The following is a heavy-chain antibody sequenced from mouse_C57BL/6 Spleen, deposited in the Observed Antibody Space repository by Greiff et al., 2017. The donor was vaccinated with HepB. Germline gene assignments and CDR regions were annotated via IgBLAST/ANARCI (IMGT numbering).Heavy chain of an antibody. CDR1: GYSITSGYY. Sequence: DVQLQESGPGLVKPSQSLSLTCSVTGYSITSGYYWNWIRQFPGNKLEWMGYISYDGSNNYNPSLKYRISITRDTTKNQFFLKLNSVTTEDTTTYYCARERTGTFAYWGQGTLVTVST. CDR3: ARERTGTFAY. CDR2: ISYDGSN. D-gene: IGHD4-1*01. V-gene: IGHV3-6*01. J-gene: IGHJ3*01.